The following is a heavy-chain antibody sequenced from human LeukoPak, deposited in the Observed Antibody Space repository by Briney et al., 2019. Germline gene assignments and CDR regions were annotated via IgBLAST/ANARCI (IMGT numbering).Heavy chain of an antibody. Sequence: SETLSLTCTVSGGSISSSNYYWSWIRQPPGKGLEWIGEINHSGSTNYNPSLKSRVTISVDTSKNQFSLKLSSVTAADTAVYYCARSSIDSGSNFDYWGQGTLVTVSS. CDR3: ARSSIDSGSNFDY. D-gene: IGHD3-10*01. J-gene: IGHJ4*02. CDR1: GGSISSSNYY. V-gene: IGHV4-39*07. CDR2: INHSGST.